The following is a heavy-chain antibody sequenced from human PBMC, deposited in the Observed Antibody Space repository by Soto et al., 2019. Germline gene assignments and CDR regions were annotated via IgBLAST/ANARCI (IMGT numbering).Heavy chain of an antibody. Sequence: SVKVSCKASGGTFSSYAISWVRQAPGHGLEWMGGIIPIFGTANYAQKFQGRVTITADESTSTAYMELSSLRSEDTAVYYCARDRITFGRVIVRRSGAFDIWGQGTRVTVS. CDR1: GGTFSSYA. CDR2: IIPIFGTA. D-gene: IGHD3-16*02. J-gene: IGHJ3*02. CDR3: ARDRITFGRVIVRRSGAFDI. V-gene: IGHV1-69*13.